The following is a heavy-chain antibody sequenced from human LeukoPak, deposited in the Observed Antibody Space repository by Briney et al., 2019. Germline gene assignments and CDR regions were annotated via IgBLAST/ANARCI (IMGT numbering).Heavy chain of an antibody. CDR3: AKERLRQQLVRYYFDY. V-gene: IGHV3-48*01. CDR1: GFTFSSYT. Sequence: GGSLRLSCAASGFTFSSYTMNWVRQPPGKGLEWVSNIGTSSTTIYYADSVKGRFTISRDNAKNTLYLQMNSLRAEDTAVYYCAKERLRQQLVRYYFDYWGQGTLVTVSS. J-gene: IGHJ4*02. CDR2: IGTSSTTI. D-gene: IGHD6-13*01.